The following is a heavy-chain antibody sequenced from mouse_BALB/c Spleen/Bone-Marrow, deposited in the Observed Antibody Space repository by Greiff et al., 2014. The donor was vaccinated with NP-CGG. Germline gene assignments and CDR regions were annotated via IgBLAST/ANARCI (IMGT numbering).Heavy chain of an antibody. CDR3: ARVIRYESYFDY. CDR2: IWAGGST. J-gene: IGHJ2*01. CDR1: GFSLTSYG. V-gene: IGHV2-9*02. Sequence: VKLMESGPGLVAPSPSLSITCTVSGFSLTSYGVHLVRQPPGKGLEWLGVIWAGGSTNYNSALMSRLSTSKDNSKSQVFLKMNSLQTDDTATYYCARVIRYESYFDYWGQGTTLTVSS. D-gene: IGHD2-14*01.